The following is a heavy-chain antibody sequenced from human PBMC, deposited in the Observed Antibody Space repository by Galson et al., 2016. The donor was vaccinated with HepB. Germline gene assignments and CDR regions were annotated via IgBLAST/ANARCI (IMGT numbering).Heavy chain of an antibody. CDR2: TYYRSKWHN. J-gene: IGHJ4*02. CDR1: GDSVSSNSAA. V-gene: IGHV6-1*01. Sequence: CAIPGDSVSSNSAAWNWIRQSPSRGLEWLGRTYYRSKWHNDYAVSVKSRITINPNTSKNQFSLQLNSVTPEDTAVYYCARGPRAYFDFWGQGTLVTVSS. CDR3: ARGPRAYFDF.